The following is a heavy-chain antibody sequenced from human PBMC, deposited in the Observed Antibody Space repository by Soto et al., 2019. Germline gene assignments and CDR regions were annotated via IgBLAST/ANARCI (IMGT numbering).Heavy chain of an antibody. CDR2: IIPILGIA. CDR3: GRGDRDGYNA. CDR1: GGTFSSYT. J-gene: IGHJ4*02. D-gene: IGHD5-12*01. V-gene: IGHV1-69*02. Sequence: QVQLVQSGAEVKKPGSSVKVSCKASGGTFSSYTISWVRQAPGQGLEWMGRIIPILGIANYAQKFQGRVTITADNATSTAYMELSSMRAEDTAAYYCGRGDRDGYNAWGQGTLVTVSS.